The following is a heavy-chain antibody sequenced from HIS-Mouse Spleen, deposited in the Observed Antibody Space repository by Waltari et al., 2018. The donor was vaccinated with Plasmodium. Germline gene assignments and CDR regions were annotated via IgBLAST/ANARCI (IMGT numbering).Heavy chain of an antibody. CDR2: ISYDGSNK. D-gene: IGHD2-15*01. CDR3: ARGGGYCSGGSCYSGQGFDI. V-gene: IGHV3-30-3*01. J-gene: IGHJ3*02. Sequence: RQAPGKGLEWVAVISYDGSNKSYADSVKGRFTISRDNSKNTLYLQMNSLRAEETAVYYCARGGGYCSGGSCYSGQGFDIWVQGTMVTVSS.